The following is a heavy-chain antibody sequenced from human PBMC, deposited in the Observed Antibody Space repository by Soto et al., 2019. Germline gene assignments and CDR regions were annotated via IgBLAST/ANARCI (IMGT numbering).Heavy chain of an antibody. CDR1: GGTFSSYA. CDR2: IIPIFGTA. CDR3: AGARRGGVDAFDI. Sequence: SVKVSCKASGGTFSSYAISWVRQAPGQGLEWMGGIIPIFGTANYAQKFQGRVTITADESTSTAYMELSSLRSEDTAVYYCAGARRGGVDAFDIWGQGTMVTVSS. J-gene: IGHJ3*02. D-gene: IGHD3-16*01. V-gene: IGHV1-69*13.